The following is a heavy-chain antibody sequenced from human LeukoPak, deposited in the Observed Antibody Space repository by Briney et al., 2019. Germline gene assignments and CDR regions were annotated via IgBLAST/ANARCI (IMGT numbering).Heavy chain of an antibody. CDR2: IKEDGSEK. CDR3: ARLLETYDYVWGSYGFDS. J-gene: IGHJ4*02. D-gene: IGHD3-16*01. V-gene: IGHV3-7*01. Sequence: GGSLRLSCAASGFTFSSYWMSWVRQAPGKGLEWVANIKEDGSEKYYVDSVKGRFTISRDNAKNSLYLQMNGLRAEDTAVFYCARLLETYDYVWGSYGFDSWGQGTLVTVSS. CDR1: GFTFSSYW.